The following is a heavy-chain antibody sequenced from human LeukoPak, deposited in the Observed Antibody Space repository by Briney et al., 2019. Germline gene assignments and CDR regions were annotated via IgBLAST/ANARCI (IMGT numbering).Heavy chain of an antibody. CDR2: IRYDGNNK. CDR3: ARSSGWYHRGPDYYYYYMDV. CDR1: GFTFSSYG. V-gene: IGHV3-30*02. D-gene: IGHD6-19*01. Sequence: GGSLRLSCAASGFTFSSYGMHWVRQAPGKGLEWVAFIRYDGNNKYYADSVKSRFTISRDNAKNSLYLQMNSLRAEDTAVYYCARSSGWYHRGPDYYYYYMDVWGKGTTVTV. J-gene: IGHJ6*03.